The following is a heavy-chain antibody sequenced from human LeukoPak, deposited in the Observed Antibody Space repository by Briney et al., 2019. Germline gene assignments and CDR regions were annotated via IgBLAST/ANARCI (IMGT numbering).Heavy chain of an antibody. CDR1: GYTFTSYG. J-gene: IGHJ5*02. CDR2: ISAYNGNT. V-gene: IGHV1-18*01. Sequence: GASVKVSCKASGYTFTSYGISWVRQAPGQGLEWMGWISAYNGNTNYAQKLQGRVTMTTDTSTSTAYMELRSLRSDDTAVYYCAREWRGSYVGWFDPWGQGTLVTVSS. D-gene: IGHD1-26*01. CDR3: AREWRGSYVGWFDP.